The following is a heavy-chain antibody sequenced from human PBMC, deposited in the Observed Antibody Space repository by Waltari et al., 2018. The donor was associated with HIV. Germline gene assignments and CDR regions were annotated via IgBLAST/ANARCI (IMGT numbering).Heavy chain of an antibody. V-gene: IGHV3-7*01. Sequence: EVQLVESGGGLVQPGGSLRLSCAASGFTFNTYWMPWVRQAPGKVLEWVANIKQDESEKYYVDSLKGRFTISRDNAKNSLFLQMNSLRVEDTDVYYCAREALYDSSGYYFDYWGQGTLVTVSS. J-gene: IGHJ4*02. D-gene: IGHD3-22*01. CDR2: IKQDESEK. CDR1: GFTFNTYW. CDR3: AREALYDSSGYYFDY.